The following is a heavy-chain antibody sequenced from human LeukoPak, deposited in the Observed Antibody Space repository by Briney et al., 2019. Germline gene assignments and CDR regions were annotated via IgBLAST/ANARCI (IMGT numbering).Heavy chain of an antibody. J-gene: IGHJ4*02. CDR2: INPSGGST. CDR3: ARDYPLARRSAMAPRTSDY. Sequence: GASVKVSCKASGYTFTSYYMLWVRQAPGQGLEWMGIINPSGGSTSYAQKFQGRVTMTRDTSTSTVYMELSSLRSEDTAVYYCARDYPLARRSAMAPRTSDYWGQGTLVTVSS. CDR1: GYTFTSYY. D-gene: IGHD5-18*01. V-gene: IGHV1-46*01.